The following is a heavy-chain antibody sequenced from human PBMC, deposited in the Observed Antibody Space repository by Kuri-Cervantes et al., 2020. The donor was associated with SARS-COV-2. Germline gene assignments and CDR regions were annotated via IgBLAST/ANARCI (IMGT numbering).Heavy chain of an antibody. CDR2: SGAASGSSGSSP. D-gene: IGHD2-8*01. CDR1: GFIFNNFA. J-gene: IGHJ4*02. V-gene: IGHV3-23*01. Sequence: GESLKISCAASGFIFNNFALSWVRQAPGKGLEWVSASGAASGSSGSSPYYADSVKGRFTISRDDSKNTVYVQMNSLTAEDTAVYYCAVASCTTDICYSNNPFDYWGQGTLVTVSS. CDR3: AVASCTTDICYSNNPFDY.